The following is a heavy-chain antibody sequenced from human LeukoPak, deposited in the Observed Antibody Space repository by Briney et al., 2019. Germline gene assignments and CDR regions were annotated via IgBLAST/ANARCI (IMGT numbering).Heavy chain of an antibody. D-gene: IGHD2-2*01. Sequence: GGSLRLSCAASGFTFSSYGIHWVRQAPGKGLDWVAVISYDGSNKYYADSVKSRFTISRDNSKNTLYPQMNSLRAEDTAVYYCAKGDTSWTIDYWGQGTLVTVSS. V-gene: IGHV3-30*18. CDR3: AKGDTSWTIDY. J-gene: IGHJ4*02. CDR2: ISYDGSNK. CDR1: GFTFSSYG.